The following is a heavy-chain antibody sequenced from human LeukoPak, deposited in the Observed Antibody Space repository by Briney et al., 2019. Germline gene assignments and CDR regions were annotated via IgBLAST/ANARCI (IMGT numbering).Heavy chain of an antibody. CDR3: TRDWVVATTSYYYYYGMDV. J-gene: IGHJ6*02. Sequence: PGGSLRLSCITSGFTFGDYAMSWVRQAPGKGLKWVGSIRSNTFGGTTEYAASVKGRFIISRDDSRGIAYLQMNSLKTEDTGVYYCTRDWVVATTSYYYYYGMDVWGQGTTVTVSS. V-gene: IGHV3-49*04. CDR1: GFTFGDYA. D-gene: IGHD2-15*01. CDR2: IRSNTFGGTT.